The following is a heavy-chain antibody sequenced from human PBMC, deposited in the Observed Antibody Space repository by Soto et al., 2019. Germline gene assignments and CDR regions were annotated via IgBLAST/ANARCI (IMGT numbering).Heavy chain of an antibody. Sequence: GDSVKVSCKASGYTFTSYAMHWVRQAPGQRLEWMGWINAGNGNTKYSQKFQGRVTITRDTSASTAYMELSSLRSEDTAVYYCARGGSGHVRYYYFDYWGQGTLVTVSS. CDR3: ARGGSGHVRYYYFDY. CDR2: INAGNGNT. D-gene: IGHD5-12*01. V-gene: IGHV1-3*01. J-gene: IGHJ4*02. CDR1: GYTFTSYA.